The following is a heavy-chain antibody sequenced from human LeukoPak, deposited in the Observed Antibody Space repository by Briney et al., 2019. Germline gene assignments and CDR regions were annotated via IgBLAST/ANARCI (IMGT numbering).Heavy chain of an antibody. CDR3: ARHSDYGDYNNWFDP. Sequence: SETLSLTCAVYGGSFSGYYWSWIRQPPGKGLEWIGYIYTSGSTNYNPSLKSRVTISVDTSKNQFSLKLSSVTAADTAVYYCARHSDYGDYNNWFDPWGQGTLVTVSS. CDR1: GGSFSGYY. J-gene: IGHJ5*02. CDR2: IYTSGST. D-gene: IGHD4-17*01. V-gene: IGHV4-4*09.